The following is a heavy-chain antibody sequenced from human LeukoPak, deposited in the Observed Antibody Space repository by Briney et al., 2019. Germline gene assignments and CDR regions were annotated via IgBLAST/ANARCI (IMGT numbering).Heavy chain of an antibody. V-gene: IGHV1-46*01. Sequence: ASVKVSCKASGYTFTSHYMYWVRQAPGQWLEWMGIINPSGGSTSYAQKFQGRVTMTRDTSTSTVYMELSSLRSEDTAVYYCARGPDTAMADYWGQGTLVTVSS. CDR2: INPSGGST. CDR1: GYTFTSHY. CDR3: ARGPDTAMADY. D-gene: IGHD5-18*01. J-gene: IGHJ4*02.